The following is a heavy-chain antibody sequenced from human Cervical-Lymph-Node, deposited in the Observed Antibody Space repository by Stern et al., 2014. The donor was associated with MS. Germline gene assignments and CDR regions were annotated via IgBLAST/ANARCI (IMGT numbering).Heavy chain of an antibody. CDR1: GFTFDDCG. CDR2: ITWNSGTT. D-gene: IGHD4-17*01. V-gene: IGHV3-9*01. CDR3: VKDSSPSAYGDYLGY. J-gene: IGHJ4*02. Sequence: EVQLEESGGGLVQPGRSLRLSCAASGFTFDDCGMHWVRQAPGKGLEWVSGITWNSGTTGYADSVKGRFTISRDNAKNSLYLQMNSLRVEDTALYYCVKDSSPSAYGDYLGYWGQGSLVTVSS.